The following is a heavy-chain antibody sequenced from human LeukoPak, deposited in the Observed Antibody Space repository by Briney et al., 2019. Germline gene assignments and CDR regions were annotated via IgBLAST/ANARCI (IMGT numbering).Heavy chain of an antibody. CDR1: GFTFSNNA. J-gene: IGHJ4*02. CDR3: AKGTYSSSWYYFDY. V-gene: IGHV3-23*01. CDR2: ISGSGGST. D-gene: IGHD6-13*01. Sequence: GGSLRLSCAASGFTFSNNAMSWVRQAPGKGLEWVSAISGSGGSTYYADSAKGRFTISRDNSKNTLYLQMNSLRAEDTAVYYCAKGTYSSSWYYFDYWGQGTLVTVSS.